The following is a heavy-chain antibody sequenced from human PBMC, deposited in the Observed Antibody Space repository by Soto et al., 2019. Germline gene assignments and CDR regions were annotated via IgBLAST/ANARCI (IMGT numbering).Heavy chain of an antibody. V-gene: IGHV3-23*01. Sequence: EVQLLESGGGLVQPGGSLRLSCAASGFTFSSYAMSWVRQAPGKGLEWVSAISGSGGSTYYADSVKGRFTISRDNSKNMLYLQMNSLRAEDTAVYYCAKDPQAMVPYDMDVWGKGPTVTVS. CDR3: AKDPQAMVPYDMDV. CDR1: GFTFSSYA. CDR2: ISGSGGST. D-gene: IGHD5-18*01. J-gene: IGHJ6*03.